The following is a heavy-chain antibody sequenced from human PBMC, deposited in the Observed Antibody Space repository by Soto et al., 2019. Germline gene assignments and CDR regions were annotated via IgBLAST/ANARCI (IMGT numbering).Heavy chain of an antibody. Sequence: DSVKVPCKASGYTFTSYGISWVRQAPGQGLEWMGWISAYNGNTNYAQQLQGRVTMTTDTSTSTAYMELRSLRSDDTAVYYCARAPEYYYDSRGYSPASPWVAFEIWGQGTMVIVSS. CDR1: GYTFTSYG. CDR3: ARAPEYYYDSRGYSPASPWVAFEI. J-gene: IGHJ3*02. CDR2: ISAYNGNT. D-gene: IGHD3-22*01. V-gene: IGHV1-18*01.